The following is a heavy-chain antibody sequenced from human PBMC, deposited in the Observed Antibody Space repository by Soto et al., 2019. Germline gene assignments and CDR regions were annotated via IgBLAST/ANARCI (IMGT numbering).Heavy chain of an antibody. Sequence: PGGSLRLSCAASGLSVSSNHMSWVRQAPGKGLEWVSVIYSAGDTYYADSVKGRFTISRDNSKNTLYVQMNSLRAADTAVYYCARGRNLAAAGLFDNWGQGTLVTVSS. D-gene: IGHD6-13*01. V-gene: IGHV3-53*01. CDR1: GLSVSSNH. CDR3: ARGRNLAAAGLFDN. CDR2: IYSAGDT. J-gene: IGHJ4*02.